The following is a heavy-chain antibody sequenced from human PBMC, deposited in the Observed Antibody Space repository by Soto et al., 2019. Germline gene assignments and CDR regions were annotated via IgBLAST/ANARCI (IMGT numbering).Heavy chain of an antibody. Sequence: SETLSLTCTVSGGSISSGDYYWSWIRQPPGKGLEWIGYIYYSGSTYYNPSLKSPVTISVDTSKNQFSLKLSSVTGADTAVYYCARDGFNYDFWSGYPPSFYGMDVWGQGTTVTVSS. CDR3: ARDGFNYDFWSGYPPSFYGMDV. CDR2: IYYSGST. J-gene: IGHJ6*02. CDR1: GGSISSGDYY. V-gene: IGHV4-30-4*01. D-gene: IGHD3-3*01.